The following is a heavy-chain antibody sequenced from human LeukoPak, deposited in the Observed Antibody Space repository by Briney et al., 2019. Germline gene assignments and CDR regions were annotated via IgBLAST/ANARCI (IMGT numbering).Heavy chain of an antibody. CDR1: GFTFSSYA. J-gene: IGHJ6*02. CDR3: VKGDGSGSWYPSYYYYGMDV. Sequence: GGSLRLSCSASGFTFSSYAMHWVRQAPGKGLECVSTISSNGGSTYYADSVKGRFTISRDNSKNTLSLQMSSLRPEDTAVYYCVKGDGSGSWYPSYYYYGMDVWGHGTTVTVSS. CDR2: ISSNGGST. D-gene: IGHD3-10*01. V-gene: IGHV3-64D*06.